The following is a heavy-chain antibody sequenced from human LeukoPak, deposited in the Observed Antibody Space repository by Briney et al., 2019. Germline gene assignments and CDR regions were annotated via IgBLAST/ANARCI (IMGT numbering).Heavy chain of an antibody. CDR2: MYSNGNT. D-gene: IGHD5-12*01. Sequence: GGSLRLSCAASGFTVGGNYMSWVRQAPGKGLEWVSVMYSNGNTYYADSVRGRFTISRDNSKNTLFLQMNSLRPDDTAVYYCARDRLPPPGVYCFDPWGQGTLVTVSS. CDR3: ARDRLPPPGVYCFDP. J-gene: IGHJ5*02. V-gene: IGHV3-66*03. CDR1: GFTVGGNY.